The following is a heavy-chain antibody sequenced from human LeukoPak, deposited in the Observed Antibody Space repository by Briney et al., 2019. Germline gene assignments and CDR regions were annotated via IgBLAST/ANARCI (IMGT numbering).Heavy chain of an antibody. V-gene: IGHV3-30*02. CDR2: IRYDGTNT. Sequence: GGSLRLSCAASGFTFSGYAMHWVRQAPGKGLEWVAFIRYDGTNTYYADSVKGRISISRDDSTNRVHLQMTTLRPEETAGYYCGRGRLHGAPPIPQIDFWGQGTLVTVSS. J-gene: IGHJ4*02. D-gene: IGHD4/OR15-4a*01. CDR1: GFTFSGYA. CDR3: GRGRLHGAPPIPQIDF.